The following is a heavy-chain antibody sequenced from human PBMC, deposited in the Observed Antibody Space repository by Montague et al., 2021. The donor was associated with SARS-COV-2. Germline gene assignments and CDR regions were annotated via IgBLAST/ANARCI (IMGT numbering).Heavy chain of an antibody. D-gene: IGHD6-19*01. J-gene: IGHJ4*02. CDR2: ISYDGSNK. V-gene: IGHV3-30-3*01. CDR1: GFTFSSYA. Sequence: SLRLSCEAYGFTFSSYAMHWVRQAPGKGLEWVAVISYDGSNKYYSDSVKVRFTISRDNSKNTLYLQMNSLRAEDTAVYYCARGTGISSGWFDYWGQGTLVTVSS. CDR3: ARGTGISSGWFDY.